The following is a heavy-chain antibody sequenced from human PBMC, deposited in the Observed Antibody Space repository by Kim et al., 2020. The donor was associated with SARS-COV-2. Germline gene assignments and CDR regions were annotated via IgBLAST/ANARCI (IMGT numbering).Heavy chain of an antibody. CDR3: ARDRAYNWNYEPGY. V-gene: IGHV4-4*02. CDR1: GGSISSSNW. J-gene: IGHJ4*02. Sequence: SETLSLTCAVSGGSISSSNWWSWVRQPPGKGLEWIGEIYHSGSTNYNPSLKSRVTISVDKSKNQFSLKLSSVTAADTAVYYCARDRAYNWNYEPGYWGQGTLVTVSS. D-gene: IGHD1-7*01. CDR2: IYHSGST.